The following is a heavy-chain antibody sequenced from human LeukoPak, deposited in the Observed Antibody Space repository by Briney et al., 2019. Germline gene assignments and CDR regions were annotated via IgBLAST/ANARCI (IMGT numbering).Heavy chain of an antibody. D-gene: IGHD2-15*01. CDR2: IYYSGST. CDR1: GGSISSYY. V-gene: IGHV4-59*08. Sequence: PSETLSLTCTVSGGSISSYYWNWIRQPPGKGLEWIGYIYYSGSTNYNPSLKSRVTISVDTSKNQFSLKLSSVTAADTAVYYCARQGCTGGSCWYFDYWGQGTLVTVSS. J-gene: IGHJ4*02. CDR3: ARQGCTGGSCWYFDY.